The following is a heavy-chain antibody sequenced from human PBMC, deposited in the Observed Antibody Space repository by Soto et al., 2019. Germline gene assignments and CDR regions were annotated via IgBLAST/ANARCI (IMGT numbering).Heavy chain of an antibody. CDR3: ARRWGRSFYY. J-gene: IGHJ4*02. V-gene: IGHV4-4*02. CDR1: GGSISSSNW. Sequence: SETLSLTCGVSGGSISSSNWWSWVRQPPGKGLEWIGEIYHSGSTNYNPSLKSRVTILVDKSKNQFSLKLSSVTAADTAVDYCARRWGRSFYYWSQGTLVTVSS. CDR2: IYHSGST. D-gene: IGHD2-15*01.